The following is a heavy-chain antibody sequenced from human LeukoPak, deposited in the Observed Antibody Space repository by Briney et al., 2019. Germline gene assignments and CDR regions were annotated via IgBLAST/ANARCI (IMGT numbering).Heavy chain of an antibody. J-gene: IGHJ3*02. CDR1: GYTFTSYD. D-gene: IGHD1-26*01. CDR3: ASTGATSGGAFDI. Sequence: ASVKLSCKASGYTFTSYDINWVRQATGQGLEWMGWMNPNSGNTGYAQKFQGRVTMTRNTSISTAYMELSSLRSEDTAVYYCASTGATSGGAFDIWGQGTMVTVSS. V-gene: IGHV1-8*01. CDR2: MNPNSGNT.